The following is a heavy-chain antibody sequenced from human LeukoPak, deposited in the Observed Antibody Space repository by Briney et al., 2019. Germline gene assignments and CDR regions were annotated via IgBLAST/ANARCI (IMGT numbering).Heavy chain of an antibody. Sequence: PSETLSLTCTVSGGSISSYYWSWIRQPPGKGLEWIGYIYYSGSINYNPSLKSRVTISVDTSKNQFSLKLSSVTAADTAVYYCARQGVDTAMANDYWGQGTLVTVSS. J-gene: IGHJ4*02. D-gene: IGHD5-18*01. CDR2: IYYSGSI. V-gene: IGHV4-59*08. CDR1: GGSISSYY. CDR3: ARQGVDTAMANDY.